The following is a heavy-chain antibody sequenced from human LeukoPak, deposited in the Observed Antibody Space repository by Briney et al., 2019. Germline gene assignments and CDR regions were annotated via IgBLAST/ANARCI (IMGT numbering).Heavy chain of an antibody. CDR3: ARDVNGNWFDP. Sequence: SQTLSLTCTVSGGSISSGSYYWSWIRQPAGKGLEWIGRIYTSGSTNYNPSLKSRVTISVVTSKNQFSLKLSSVTAADTAVYYCARDVNGNWFDPWGQGTLVTVSS. D-gene: IGHD2-8*01. V-gene: IGHV4-61*02. CDR2: IYTSGST. J-gene: IGHJ5*02. CDR1: GGSISSGSYY.